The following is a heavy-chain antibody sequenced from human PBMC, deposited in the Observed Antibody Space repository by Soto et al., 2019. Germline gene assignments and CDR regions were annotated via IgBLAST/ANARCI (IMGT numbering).Heavy chain of an antibody. V-gene: IGHV1-8*01. D-gene: IGHD3-16*01. J-gene: IGHJ6*02. CDR1: GYTFSDFD. CDR2: MNAKSGDT. CDR3: ARGNPFNYAGFDV. Sequence: ASVKVSCKASGYTFSDFDISWLRQAFGQGPEWMGWMNAKSGDTFFAQRFQGKFNMTWDTSLSTAYMEVGSLTSDDTAMYYCARGNPFNYAGFDVWGQGTTVTVSS.